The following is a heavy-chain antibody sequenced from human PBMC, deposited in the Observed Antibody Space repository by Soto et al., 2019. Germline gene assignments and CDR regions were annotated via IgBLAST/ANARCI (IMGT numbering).Heavy chain of an antibody. D-gene: IGHD6-19*01. CDR3: ARERHPGIAVAGDAFDI. V-gene: IGHV4-59*01. Sequence: PSETLSLTCSVSGASISSYYWSWIRQPPGKGLEWIGYILYSGSTNYRPSLKSRVTISVDTSKNQFSLKLSSVTAADTAVYYCARERHPGIAVAGDAFDIWGQGTMVTVSS. CDR2: ILYSGST. CDR1: GASISSYY. J-gene: IGHJ3*02.